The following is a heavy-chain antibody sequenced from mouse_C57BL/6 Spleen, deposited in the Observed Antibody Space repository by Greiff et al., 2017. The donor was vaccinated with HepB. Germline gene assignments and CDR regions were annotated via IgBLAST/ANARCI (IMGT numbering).Heavy chain of an antibody. V-gene: IGHV1-54*01. J-gene: IGHJ1*03. CDR3: ARSSDSSFCWYFDV. CDR1: GYAFTNYL. CDR2: INPGSGGT. D-gene: IGHD1-1*01. Sequence: VQLQESGAELVRPGTSVKVSCKASGYAFTNYLIEWVKQRPGQGLEWIGVINPGSGGTNYNEKFKGKATLTADKSSSTAYMQLSSLTSADSAVYFCARSSDSSFCWYFDVWGTGTTVTVSS.